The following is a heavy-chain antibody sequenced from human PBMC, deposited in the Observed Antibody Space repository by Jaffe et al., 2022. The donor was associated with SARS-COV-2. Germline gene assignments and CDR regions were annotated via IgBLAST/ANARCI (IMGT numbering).Heavy chain of an antibody. CDR3: AKQRQVAAFDP. Sequence: QVQLQQWGAGLLKPSETLSLTCAVYGGSFSGYYWSWIRQPPGKGLEWIGEINHSGSTNYNPSLKSRVTISVDTSKNQFSLKLSSVTAADTAVYYCAKQRQVAAFDPWGQGTLVTVSS. CDR1: GGSFSGYY. V-gene: IGHV4-34*01. J-gene: IGHJ5*02. CDR2: INHSGST. D-gene: IGHD5-12*01.